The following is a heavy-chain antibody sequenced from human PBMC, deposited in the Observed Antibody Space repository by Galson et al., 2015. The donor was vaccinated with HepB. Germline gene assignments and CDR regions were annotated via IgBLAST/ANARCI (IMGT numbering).Heavy chain of an antibody. D-gene: IGHD3-3*01. CDR1: GFTFRSCG. Sequence: SLRLSCAASGFTFRSCGMSWVRQAPGKGLEWVSGMNGGGDITHYADSVKGRFTISRDNSKNTMYLQMNSLRAEDTAVYYCAKFDFEFDAWFDSWGQGTLVTVSS. CDR3: AKFDFEFDAWFDS. CDR2: MNGGGDIT. V-gene: IGHV3-23*01. J-gene: IGHJ5*01.